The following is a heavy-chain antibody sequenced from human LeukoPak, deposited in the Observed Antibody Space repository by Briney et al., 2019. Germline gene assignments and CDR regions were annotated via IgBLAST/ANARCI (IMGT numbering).Heavy chain of an antibody. CDR1: GYTFTSYG. D-gene: IGHD3-3*01. CDR2: ISAYNGNT. V-gene: IGHV1-18*01. J-gene: IGHJ6*02. Sequence: ASVKVSCKASGYTFTSYGISWVRQAPGQGLEWMGWISAYNGNTNYAQKLQGRVTMTTDTSTSTAYMELRSLRSDDTAVYYCARDRPFTIFDYYYYGMDVWGQGTTVTVSS. CDR3: ARDRPFTIFDYYYYGMDV.